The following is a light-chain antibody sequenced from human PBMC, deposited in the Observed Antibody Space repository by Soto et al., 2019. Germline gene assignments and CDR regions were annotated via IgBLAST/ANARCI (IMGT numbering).Light chain of an antibody. Sequence: EIVLPPSPATLSVAPVEITPLSCVYIQSVSSSYLAGYQQNPGLAPRLIIFDAYSRATGIQGRFSGSGSGTEFTLTISSLQSEDFAVYYCQKYNNWQRTCGQGTTVDNK. V-gene: IGKV3D-20*01. CDR2: DAY. CDR1: QSVSSSY. J-gene: IGKJ1*01. CDR3: QKYNNWQRT.